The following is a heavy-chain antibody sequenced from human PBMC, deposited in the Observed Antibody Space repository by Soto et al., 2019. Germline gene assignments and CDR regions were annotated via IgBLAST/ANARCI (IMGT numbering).Heavy chain of an antibody. CDR3: ARDRGVSPPNYYYYGMDV. CDR1: GFTVSSNY. J-gene: IGHJ6*02. CDR2: IYSGGST. Sequence: PGGSLTLSCAPSGFTVSSNYISWVRQAPGKGLEWVSVIYSGGSTYSADSVKGRFTISRDNSKNTLYLQMNSLRAEDTAVYYCARDRGVSPPNYYYYGMDVWGQGNTVTVSS. V-gene: IGHV3-53*01. D-gene: IGHD3-10*01.